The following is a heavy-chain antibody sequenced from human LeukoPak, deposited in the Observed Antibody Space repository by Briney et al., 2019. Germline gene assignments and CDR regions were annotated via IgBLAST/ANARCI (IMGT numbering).Heavy chain of an antibody. CDR3: AKTPTHYYDSSG. Sequence: PGRSLRLSCAASGFTFSSYGMHWVRQAPGKGLEWVAVISYDGSNKYYADSVKGRFTISRDDSKNTLYLQMNSLRAEDTAVYYCAKTPTHYYDSSGWGQGTLVTVSS. D-gene: IGHD3-22*01. CDR1: GFTFSSYG. CDR2: ISYDGSNK. V-gene: IGHV3-30*18. J-gene: IGHJ4*02.